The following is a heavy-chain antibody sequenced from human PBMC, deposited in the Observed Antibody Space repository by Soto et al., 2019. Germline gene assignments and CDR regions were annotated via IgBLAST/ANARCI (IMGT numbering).Heavy chain of an antibody. V-gene: IGHV3-21*01. CDR2: ISSSSSYI. CDR3: ARDGGSGSPSRVYYYYYMDV. CDR1: GFTFSSYS. Sequence: PGGSLRLSCAASGFTFSSYSMNWVRQAPGKGLEWVSSISSSSSYIYYADSVKGRFTISRDNAKNSLYLQMNSLRAEDTAVYYCARDGGSGSPSRVYYYYYMDVWGKGTTVTVSS. D-gene: IGHD3-10*01. J-gene: IGHJ6*03.